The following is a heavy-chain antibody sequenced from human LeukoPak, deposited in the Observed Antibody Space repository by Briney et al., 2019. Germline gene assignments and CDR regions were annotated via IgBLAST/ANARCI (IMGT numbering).Heavy chain of an antibody. J-gene: IGHJ1*01. V-gene: IGHV4-61*08. CDR1: GGSISSGDYY. Sequence: PSETLSLTCTVSGGSISSGDYYWSWIRQPPGKGLEWIGYFYYSGSTNYNPSLKSRVTISVDTSKYQFSLKLSSVTAADTAVYYCARESLAGEYFQHWGQGTLVTVSS. CDR3: ARESLAGEYFQH. CDR2: FYYSGST.